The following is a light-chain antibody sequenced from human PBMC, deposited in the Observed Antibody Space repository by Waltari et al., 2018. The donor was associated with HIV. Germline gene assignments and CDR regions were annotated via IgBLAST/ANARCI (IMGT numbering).Light chain of an antibody. V-gene: IGKV2-30*01. Sequence: VVLTPVSLSLSVTRGQAASISCRLCQSLVYKDGNTYLNLFQQRPGQSPRRLIYKVSYRDSGVPDRFSGSGSGTDFTLRISRVDTEDVGLYYCVQGTHWPYTFGPGTKLDIK. CDR1: QSLVYKDGNTY. J-gene: IGKJ2*01. CDR3: VQGTHWPYT. CDR2: KVS.